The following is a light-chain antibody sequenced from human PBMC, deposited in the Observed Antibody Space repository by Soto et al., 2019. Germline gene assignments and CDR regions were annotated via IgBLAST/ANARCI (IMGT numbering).Light chain of an antibody. CDR2: TNN. CDR3: GSWDASLNGVV. J-gene: IGLJ2*01. V-gene: IGLV1-44*01. CDR1: SSNIGSNT. Sequence: QSVLTQPPSASGTPGQRVTISCSGSSSNIGSNTVNWYQQLPGTAPKLLIYTNNQRPSGVPDRFSGSKSGTSASLAISGLQSGDEADYYCGSWDASLNGVVFGGGTKLTVL.